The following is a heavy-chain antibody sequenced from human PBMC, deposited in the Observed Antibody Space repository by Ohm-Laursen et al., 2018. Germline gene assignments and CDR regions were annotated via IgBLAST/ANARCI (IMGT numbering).Heavy chain of an antibody. V-gene: IGHV3-48*04. J-gene: IGHJ4*02. Sequence: SLRLSCAASGFTFSSYSMNWVRQAPGKGLEWVSYISSSGSTIYYADSVKGRFTISRDNAKNSLYLQMNSLRAEDTAVYYCARGGQQQVEDYWGQGTLVTVSS. CDR1: GFTFSSYS. D-gene: IGHD6-13*01. CDR3: ARGGQQQVEDY. CDR2: ISSSGSTI.